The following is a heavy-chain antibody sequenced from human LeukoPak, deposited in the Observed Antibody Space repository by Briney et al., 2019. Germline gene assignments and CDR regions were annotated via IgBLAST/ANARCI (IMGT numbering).Heavy chain of an antibody. J-gene: IGHJ4*02. CDR2: MNHTGST. Sequence: SETLSLTCAVYGGSFSGYSWSWIRQPPGKGLEWIGEMNHTGSTNYNPSLKSRVSISVDTSKNQFSLKLSSVTAADTAVYYCARLSDTAMVQDTILFDHWGQGTLVTVSS. D-gene: IGHD5-18*01. V-gene: IGHV4-34*01. CDR3: ARLSDTAMVQDTILFDH. CDR1: GGSFSGYS.